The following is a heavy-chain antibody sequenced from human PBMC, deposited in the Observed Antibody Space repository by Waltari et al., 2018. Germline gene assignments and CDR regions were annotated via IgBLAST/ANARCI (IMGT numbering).Heavy chain of an antibody. J-gene: IGHJ3*02. CDR3: ATEKPGYSSGWLPPPDAFYI. D-gene: IGHD6-19*01. CDR1: GFTFSSYW. Sequence: EVQLVESGGGLVQPGGSLRLSCAASGFTFSSYWMSWVRQAPGKGLEWVANIKQDGSEKYYVDSVKGRFTISRDNAKNSLYLQMNSLRAEDTAVYYCATEKPGYSSGWLPPPDAFYIWGQGTMVTVSS. V-gene: IGHV3-7*01. CDR2: IKQDGSEK.